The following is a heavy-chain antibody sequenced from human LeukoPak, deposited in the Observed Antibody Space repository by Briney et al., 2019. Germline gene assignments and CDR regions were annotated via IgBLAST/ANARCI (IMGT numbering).Heavy chain of an antibody. Sequence: GGSLRLSCAASGFTFDDYGMSWVRHAPGKGLEWVSGINWNGGSTGYADSVKGRFTISGDNAKNSLYLQMNSLRAEDTALYYCARDPDGSLGHWGQGTLVTVSS. D-gene: IGHD5-24*01. J-gene: IGHJ4*02. CDR2: INWNGGST. V-gene: IGHV3-20*04. CDR3: ARDPDGSLGH. CDR1: GFTFDDYG.